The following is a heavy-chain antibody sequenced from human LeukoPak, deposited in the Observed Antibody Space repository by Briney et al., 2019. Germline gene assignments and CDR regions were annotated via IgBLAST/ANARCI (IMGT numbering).Heavy chain of an antibody. D-gene: IGHD3-10*01. J-gene: IGHJ4*02. Sequence: PGGSLRLSCAASGFTFSHAWMNWVRQAPGKGLEWVGRIKAGAGTADYAAPVKGRFTISRDDSKSTLYLQMNSLKTEDTAVYYWIADTPAFAPYDFDYWGQGALVTVSS. CDR1: GFTFSHAW. CDR2: IKAGAGTA. V-gene: IGHV3-15*01. CDR3: IADTPAFAPYDFDY.